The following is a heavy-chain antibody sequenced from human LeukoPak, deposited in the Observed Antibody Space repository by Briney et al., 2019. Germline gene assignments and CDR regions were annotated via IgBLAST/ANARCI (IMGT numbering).Heavy chain of an antibody. D-gene: IGHD2-2*01. CDR3: AKRAVPAALDYFDH. J-gene: IGHJ4*02. CDR1: GFTFSSYG. CDR2: ITHDGNSK. V-gene: IGHV3-30*18. Sequence: PGGSLRLSCAASGFTFSSYGMHWVRQAPGKGLEWVALITHDGNSKYYSDSVKGRFTISRDNSKNTLYLQLDSLRIEDTAVYYCAKRAVPAALDYFDHWGQGTLVTVSS.